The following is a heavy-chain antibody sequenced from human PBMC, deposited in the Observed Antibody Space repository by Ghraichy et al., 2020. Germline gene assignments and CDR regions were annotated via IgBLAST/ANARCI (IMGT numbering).Heavy chain of an antibody. J-gene: IGHJ4*02. V-gene: IGHV3-30*18. Sequence: GESLNISCAASGFTFSSYGMHWVRQAPGKGLEWVAVISYDGSNKYYADSVKGRFTISRDNSKNTLYLQMNSLRAEDTAVYYCAKALYGGNSGGFDYWGQGTLVTVSS. D-gene: IGHD4-23*01. CDR1: GFTFSSYG. CDR3: AKALYGGNSGGFDY. CDR2: ISYDGSNK.